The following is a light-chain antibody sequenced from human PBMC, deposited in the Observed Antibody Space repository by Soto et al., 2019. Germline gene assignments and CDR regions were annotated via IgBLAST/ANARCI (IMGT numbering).Light chain of an antibody. CDR2: GAS. CDR1: LRISKY. J-gene: IGKJ4*01. CDR3: QQSHRTQLT. V-gene: IGKV1-39*01. Sequence: DIKLTQSPSSLSASVGDRVTITCRASLRISKYLNWYQQKPGKAPKLLIYGASTLQSGVPSRFSGSGSGTDFTLTITNMQPEDSATYFCQQSHRTQLTFGGGTKLEI.